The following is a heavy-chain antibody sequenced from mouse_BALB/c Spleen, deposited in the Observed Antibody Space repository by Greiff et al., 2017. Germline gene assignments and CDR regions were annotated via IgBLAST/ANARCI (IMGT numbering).Heavy chain of an antibody. CDR2: INPSSGYT. CDR3: ARTGPFDV. V-gene: IGHV1-4*01. CDR1: GYTFTSYT. Sequence: VQLVESGAELARPGASVKMSCKASGYTFTSYTMHWVKQRPGQGLEWIGYINPSSGYTNYNQKFKDKATLTADKSSSTAYMQLSSLTSEDSAVYYCARTGPFDVWGAGTTVTVSS. J-gene: IGHJ1*01.